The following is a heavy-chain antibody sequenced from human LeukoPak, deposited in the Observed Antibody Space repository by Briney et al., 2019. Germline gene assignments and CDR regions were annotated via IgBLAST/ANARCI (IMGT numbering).Heavy chain of an antibody. V-gene: IGHV1-69*13. D-gene: IGHD3-22*01. CDR2: IIPIFGTA. CDR1: GGTFSSYA. CDR3: ARMGGGYPHFDY. J-gene: IGHJ4*02. Sequence: GASVKVSCKASGGTFSSYAISWVRQAPGQGLEWMGGIIPIFGTANYAQKFQGGVTITADESTSTAYMELSSLRSEDTAVYYCARMGGGYPHFDYWGQGTLVTVSS.